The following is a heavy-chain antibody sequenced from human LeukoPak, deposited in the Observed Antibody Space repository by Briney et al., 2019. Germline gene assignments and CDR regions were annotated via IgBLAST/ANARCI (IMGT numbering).Heavy chain of an antibody. V-gene: IGHV3-7*03. J-gene: IGHJ4*02. Sequence: SGGSLRLSCAASGFTFSSYWMSWVRQAPGKGLEWVANIKQDGSEKYYVDSVKGRFTISRDNAKNSLYLQMNSLRAEDTALYYCARVKGSGYRNSIDYWGQGTLVTVSS. CDR3: ARVKGSGYRNSIDY. D-gene: IGHD3-3*01. CDR2: IKQDGSEK. CDR1: GFTFSSYW.